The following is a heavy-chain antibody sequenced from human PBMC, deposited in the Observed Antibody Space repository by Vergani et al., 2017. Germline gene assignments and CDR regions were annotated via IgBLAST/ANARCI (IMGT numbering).Heavy chain of an antibody. J-gene: IGHJ4*02. V-gene: IGHV4-31*03. D-gene: IGHD3-22*01. Sequence: QVQLQESGPGLVKPSQTLSLTCPVSGGSISSGGYYWSWIRQHPGKGLEWIGYIYYSGSTYYNPSLKSRVTISVDTSKNQFSLKLSSVTAADTAVYYCARAPTHYYDSSGYYYGTFDYWGQGTLVTVSS. CDR2: IYYSGST. CDR3: ARAPTHYYDSSGYYYGTFDY. CDR1: GGSISSGGYY.